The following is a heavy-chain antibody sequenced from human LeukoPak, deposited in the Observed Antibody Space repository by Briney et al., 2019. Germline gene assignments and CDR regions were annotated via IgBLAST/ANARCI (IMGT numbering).Heavy chain of an antibody. J-gene: IGHJ4*02. V-gene: IGHV4-39*01. CDR3: ARLSGYYGSSGYPPFDY. D-gene: IGHD3-22*01. Sequence: PSETLSLTCTVSGGSTSSSSYYWGWIRQPPGKGLEWIGSIYYSGSTYYNPSHKSRVTISVDTSKNQFSLKLSSVTAADTAVYYCARLSGYYGSSGYPPFDYWGQGTLVTVSS. CDR1: GGSTSSSSYY. CDR2: IYYSGST.